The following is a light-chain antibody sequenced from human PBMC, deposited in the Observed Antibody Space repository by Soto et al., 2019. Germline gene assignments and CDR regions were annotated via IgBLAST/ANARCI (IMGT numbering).Light chain of an antibody. J-gene: IGKJ1*01. CDR2: DAS. CDR3: QQYHSYWT. CDR1: QNIRSR. V-gene: IGKV1-5*01. Sequence: DFQMTQSPSTLSASVGDRVTITCRASQNIRSRLAWFQQKPGKAPKLLIYDASSLESGVPQRFSGSGSGTEFTLISSSLQTDDFSNYYCQQYHSYWTFGQGTKVE.